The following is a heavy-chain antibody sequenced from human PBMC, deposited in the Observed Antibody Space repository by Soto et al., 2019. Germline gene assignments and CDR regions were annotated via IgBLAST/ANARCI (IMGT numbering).Heavy chain of an antibody. D-gene: IGHD1-20*01. Sequence: QVQLVESGGGVVQPGRSLRLSCAASGFTFSSYGMHWVRQAPGKGLEWVAVIWYDGSNKYYADSVKGRFTISRDNSKNTRYLQMNSLRAEDTAVYYCARGHNWNGNYYMDVWGKGTTVTVSS. CDR2: IWYDGSNK. J-gene: IGHJ6*03. CDR1: GFTFSSYG. CDR3: ARGHNWNGNYYMDV. V-gene: IGHV3-33*01.